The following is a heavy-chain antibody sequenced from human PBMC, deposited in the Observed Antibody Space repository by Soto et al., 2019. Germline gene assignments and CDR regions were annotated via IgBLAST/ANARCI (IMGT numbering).Heavy chain of an antibody. CDR2: ISSSSSYI. J-gene: IGHJ6*02. D-gene: IGHD2-15*01. CDR3: ARDLACSGGSCPLLVPYYYYGMDV. CDR1: GFTFSSYS. V-gene: IGHV3-21*01. Sequence: VGSLRLSCAASGFTFSSYSMNWVRQAPGKGLEWVSSISSSSSYIYYADSVKGRFTISRDNAKNSLYLQMNSLRAEDTAVYYCARDLACSGGSCPLLVPYYYYGMDVWGQGTTVTVSS.